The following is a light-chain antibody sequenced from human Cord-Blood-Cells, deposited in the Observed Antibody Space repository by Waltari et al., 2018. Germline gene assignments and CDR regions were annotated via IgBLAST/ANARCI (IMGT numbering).Light chain of an antibody. Sequence: DIQLTQSPSSLSASVGDSVTITCRASQSISSYLNWDQQKPGKAPKLLIYAASSLQSGVPSRFSGSGSGTDVTLTISSLQPEDFATYYCQQSYSIPYSFGQGTKLEIK. J-gene: IGKJ2*03. CDR2: AAS. CDR1: QSISSY. V-gene: IGKV1-39*01. CDR3: QQSYSIPYS.